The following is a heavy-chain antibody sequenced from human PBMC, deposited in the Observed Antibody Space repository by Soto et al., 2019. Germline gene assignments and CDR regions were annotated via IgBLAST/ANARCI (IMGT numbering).Heavy chain of an antibody. CDR3: AREGNLGRWIQPLDS. V-gene: IGHV4-39*07. J-gene: IGHJ4*02. Sequence: TSETLSLTCTVSGDSITTNSYFWAWIRQPPGKGLEWIGSIYYSGNTKYSPSLKSRVTMSVDTSKNHFSLKLISVTTADTAVYYCAREGNLGRWIQPLDSWGQGTLVTVSS. CDR1: GDSITTNSYF. CDR2: IYYSGNT. D-gene: IGHD2-2*03.